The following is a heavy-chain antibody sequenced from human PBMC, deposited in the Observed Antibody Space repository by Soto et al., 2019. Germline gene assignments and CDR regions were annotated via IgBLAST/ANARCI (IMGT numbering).Heavy chain of an antibody. CDR3: VRWDSGNTEN. D-gene: IGHD1-26*01. Sequence: EVQLVESGGGLVQPGGSLRLSCVVSGFTLSDHYIDWVRQAPGKGLEWVGRTKNKAQRYTTEYAASVKGRFTISRDDSENSVYLQMNSLKTEDTDVYCCVRWDSGNTENWGQGTLVTVSS. J-gene: IGHJ4*02. CDR2: TKNKAQRYTT. V-gene: IGHV3-72*01. CDR1: GFTLSDHY.